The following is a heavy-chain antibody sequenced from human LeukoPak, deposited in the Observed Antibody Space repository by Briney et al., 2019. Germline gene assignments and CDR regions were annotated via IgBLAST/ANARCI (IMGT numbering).Heavy chain of an antibody. CDR3: AKGIVGATRYYYYYMDV. V-gene: IGHV3-21*01. D-gene: IGHD1-26*01. J-gene: IGHJ6*03. Sequence: PGGSLRLSCAASGFTFSSYSTNWVRQAPGKGLEWVSSISSSSSYIYSADSVKGRFTISRDNAKNSLYLQMNSLSAEDTAVSYCAKGIVGATRYYYYYMDVWGKGTTVTVSS. CDR1: GFTFSSYS. CDR2: ISSSSSYI.